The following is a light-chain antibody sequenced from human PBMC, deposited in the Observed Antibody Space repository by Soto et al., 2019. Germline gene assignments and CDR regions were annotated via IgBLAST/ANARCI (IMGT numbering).Light chain of an antibody. CDR1: SSDVGGYNY. Sequence: QSALTQPRSVSGSPGQSVTISCTETSSDVGGYNYVSWYRQHPGKAPNLMIYDVNKRPSGVPDRFSGSKSGNTASLTISGLQAEDEADYYCCSYAGRYTVLFGGGTKLTVL. V-gene: IGLV2-11*01. CDR2: DVN. CDR3: CSYAGRYTVL. J-gene: IGLJ2*01.